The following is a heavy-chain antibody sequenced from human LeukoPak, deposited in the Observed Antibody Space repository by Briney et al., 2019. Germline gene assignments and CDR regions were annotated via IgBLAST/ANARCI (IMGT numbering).Heavy chain of an antibody. Sequence: ASVKVSCKGSGYTFSNYAMHWVRQAPGQRLEWMGWINAGNGNTKYSRKFQDRVTITRDTSASTAYMELSSLRSEDTAIYYCATRGVKVSNAFDIWGQGTMVTVSS. CDR3: ATRGVKVSNAFDI. J-gene: IGHJ3*02. V-gene: IGHV1-3*01. D-gene: IGHD3-10*01. CDR1: GYTFSNYA. CDR2: INAGNGNT.